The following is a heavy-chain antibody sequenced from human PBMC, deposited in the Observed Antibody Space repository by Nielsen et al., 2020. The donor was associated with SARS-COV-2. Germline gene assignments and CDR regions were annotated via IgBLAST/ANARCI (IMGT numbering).Heavy chain of an antibody. D-gene: IGHD3-10*01. J-gene: IGHJ4*02. CDR2: IYYSGST. CDR1: GGSISSGGYY. V-gene: IGHV4-30-4*01. Sequence: SETLSLTCTVSGGSISSGGYYWNWIRQPPGKGLEWIGNIYYSGSTSYNPSLKSRVTISRDTSRNQFSLRLSSVTAADTAVYYCVRDRGSGNNYFDYWGQGTLVTVSS. CDR3: VRDRGSGNNYFDY.